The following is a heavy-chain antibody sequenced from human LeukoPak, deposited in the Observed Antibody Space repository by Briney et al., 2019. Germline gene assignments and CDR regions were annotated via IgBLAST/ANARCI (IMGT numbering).Heavy chain of an antibody. CDR3: ARHYGP. Sequence: SETLCLTCAVSGGSISGGGYSWSWIRQPPGKGLEWIGYIYHSGSTYYNPSLKSRVTISVDRSKNQFSLELSSVTAADTAVYYCARHYGPWGQGTLVTVSS. CDR1: GGSISGGGYS. V-gene: IGHV4-30-2*01. J-gene: IGHJ4*02. D-gene: IGHD3-16*01. CDR2: IYHSGST.